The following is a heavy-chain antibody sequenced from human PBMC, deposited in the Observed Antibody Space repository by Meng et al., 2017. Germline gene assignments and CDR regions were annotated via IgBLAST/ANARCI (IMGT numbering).Heavy chain of an antibody. J-gene: IGHJ6*02. CDR1: GFTFSSYA. V-gene: IGHV3-23*01. CDR3: AKQEQQLVLWYYGMDV. CDR2: ISGSGGST. Sequence: GESLKISCAASGFTFSSYAMGWVRQAPGKGLEWVSAISGSGGSTYYADSVKGRFTISRDNSKNTLYLQMNSLRAEDTAVYYCAKQEQQLVLWYYGMDVWGQGTTVTVSS. D-gene: IGHD6-13*01.